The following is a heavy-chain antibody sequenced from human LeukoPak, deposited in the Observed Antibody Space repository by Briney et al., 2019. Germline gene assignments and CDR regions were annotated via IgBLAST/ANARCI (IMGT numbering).Heavy chain of an antibody. V-gene: IGHV3-9*01. CDR3: AKDRDNSGLYHVSGGMVV. J-gene: IGHJ6*02. D-gene: IGHD6-19*01. CDR2: ICRNGGKI. Sequence: GRSLRLSCVTSGFTFDDYAMHWVRQPPGKGLEWVSGICRNGGKIDYADSVKGRFTISRDNAKNSLHLQINSLGGEDTALYYCAKDRDNSGLYHVSGGMVVWGQGTTVTVSS. CDR1: GFTFDDYA.